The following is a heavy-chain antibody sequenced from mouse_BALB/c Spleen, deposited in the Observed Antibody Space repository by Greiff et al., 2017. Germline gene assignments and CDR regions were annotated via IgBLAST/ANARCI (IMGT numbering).Heavy chain of an antibody. CDR3: ARDQGYGTYYFDY. CDR1: GFSLTSYG. D-gene: IGHD2-10*02. J-gene: IGHJ2*01. Sequence: QVQLQESGPGLVAPSQSLSITCTVSGFSLTSYGVHWVRQPPGKGLEWLGVIWAGGSTNYNSALMSRLSISKDNSKSQVFLKMNSLQTDDTAMYYCARDQGYGTYYFDYWGQGTTLTVSS. V-gene: IGHV2-9*02. CDR2: IWAGGST.